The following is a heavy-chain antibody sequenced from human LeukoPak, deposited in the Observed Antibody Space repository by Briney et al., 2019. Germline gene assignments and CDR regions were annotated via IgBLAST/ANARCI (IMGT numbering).Heavy chain of an antibody. CDR3: ARGSSIVGATSVFDY. CDR1: GYTFTGYY. Sequence: ASVKVSCKASGYTFTGYYMHWVRQAPGQGLEWMGWINPNSGGTNYAQKFQGRVTMTRDTSISTAYMELSRLRSDDTAVYYCARGSSIVGATSVFDYWGQGTLVTVSS. D-gene: IGHD1-26*01. J-gene: IGHJ4*02. V-gene: IGHV1-2*02. CDR2: INPNSGGT.